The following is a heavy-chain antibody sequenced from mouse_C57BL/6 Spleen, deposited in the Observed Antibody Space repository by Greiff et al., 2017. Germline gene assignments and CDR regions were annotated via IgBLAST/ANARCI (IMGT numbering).Heavy chain of an antibody. J-gene: IGHJ4*01. Sequence: QVQLQQSGPELVKPGASVKISCKASGYAFSSSWMNWVKQRPGKGLEWIGRIYPGDGDTNYNGKFKGKATLTADKSSSTAYMQLSSLTSEDSAVYICAVDGYYDYAMGYRGQENSDTVSS. CDR2: IYPGDGDT. CDR1: GYAFSSSW. CDR3: AVDGYYDYAMGY. D-gene: IGHD2-3*01. V-gene: IGHV1-82*01.